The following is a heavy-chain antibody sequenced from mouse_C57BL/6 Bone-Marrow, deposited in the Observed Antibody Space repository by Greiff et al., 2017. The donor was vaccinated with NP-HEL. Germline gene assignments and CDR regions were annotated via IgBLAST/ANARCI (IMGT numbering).Heavy chain of an antibody. CDR2: ISSGGSYT. V-gene: IGHV5-6*01. J-gene: IGHJ4*01. D-gene: IGHD1-1*01. CDR3: ASLITTVVATGAMDY. CDR1: GFTFSSYG. Sequence: EVKLVESGGDLVKPGGSLKLSCAASGFTFSSYGMSWVRQTPDKRLEWVATISSGGSYTYYPDSVKGRFTISRDNAKNTLYLQMSSLKSEDTAMYYCASLITTVVATGAMDYWGQGTSVTVSS.